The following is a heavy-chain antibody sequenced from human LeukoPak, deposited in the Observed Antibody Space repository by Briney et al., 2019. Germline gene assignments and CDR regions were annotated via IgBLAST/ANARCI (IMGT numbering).Heavy chain of an antibody. Sequence: GGSLRLSCAASGFTFSSYSMNWVRQAPGKGLEWVSSISSSSSYIYYADSVKGRFTISRDNAKNSLYLQMNSLRAEDTAVYYCARDSQKWELRHGDAFDIWGQGTMVTVSS. D-gene: IGHD1-26*01. J-gene: IGHJ3*02. CDR3: ARDSQKWELRHGDAFDI. V-gene: IGHV3-21*01. CDR1: GFTFSSYS. CDR2: ISSSSSYI.